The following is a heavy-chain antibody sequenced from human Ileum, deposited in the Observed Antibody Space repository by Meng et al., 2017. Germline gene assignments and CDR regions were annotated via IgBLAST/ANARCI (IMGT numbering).Heavy chain of an antibody. D-gene: IGHD2-2*02. Sequence: QLLESGGCLVQPGGSLRLSCTGSGFTFADYAINWVRQAPGKGLEWVSAISGNGAAKLYADSAKGRFTISRDNSKNSIYMEMYTLRVEDTAIYYCARWTYHYDFWGQGTPVTVSS. V-gene: IGHV3-23*01. CDR3: ARWTYHYDF. J-gene: IGHJ4*02. CDR1: GFTFADYA. CDR2: ISGNGAAK.